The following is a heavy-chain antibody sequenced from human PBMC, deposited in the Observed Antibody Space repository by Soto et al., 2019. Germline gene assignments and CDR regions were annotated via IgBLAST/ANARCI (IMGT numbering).Heavy chain of an antibody. Sequence: ASETLSLTCTVSGGSISSGGYYWSWIRQHPGKGLEWIGYIYYSGSTHYNPSLKSRVTISVDTSKNQFSLKLSSVTAADTAVYYCAREFSAYYDFWSGPRGWFDPWGQGTLVTVSS. J-gene: IGHJ5*02. V-gene: IGHV4-31*03. CDR1: GGSISSGGYY. D-gene: IGHD3-3*01. CDR2: IYYSGST. CDR3: AREFSAYYDFWSGPRGWFDP.